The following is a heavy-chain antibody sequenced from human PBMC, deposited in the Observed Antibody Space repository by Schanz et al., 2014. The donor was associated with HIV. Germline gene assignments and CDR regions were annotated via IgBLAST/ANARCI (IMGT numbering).Heavy chain of an antibody. CDR2: IQNDGSNK. Sequence: GQLVGSGGGGVQPGGALRLSCAVSGFIFSKYCLHWVRQAPRKGREWVAVIQNDGSNKYYADPVKGRFTIARDNSKNTLYLQMNSLRAEDTAVYYCAKGLRQWLVLGVSDYWGQGTLVTVSS. D-gene: IGHD6-19*01. CDR1: GFIFSKYC. CDR3: AKGLRQWLVLGVSDY. J-gene: IGHJ4*02. V-gene: IGHV3-30*18.